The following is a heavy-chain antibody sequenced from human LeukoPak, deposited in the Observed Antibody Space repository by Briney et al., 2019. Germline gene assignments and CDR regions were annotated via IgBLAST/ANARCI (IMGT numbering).Heavy chain of an antibody. V-gene: IGHV5-10-1*01. Sequence: GESLQISCKGSGYSFTSYWISWVRQMPGKGLEWMGRIDPSDSYTNYSPSFQGHVTISADKSISTAYLQWSSLKASDTAMYYCAVLGYCSSTSCYHYFDYWGQGTLVTVSS. CDR1: GYSFTSYW. CDR2: IDPSDSYT. CDR3: AVLGYCSSTSCYHYFDY. D-gene: IGHD2-2*01. J-gene: IGHJ4*02.